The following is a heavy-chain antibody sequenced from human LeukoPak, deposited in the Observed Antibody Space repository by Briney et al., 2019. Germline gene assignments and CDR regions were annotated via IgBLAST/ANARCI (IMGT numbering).Heavy chain of an antibody. CDR2: IRFDGSHK. D-gene: IGHD3-9*01. CDR3: ANGPHYNILTGFYKVRSHLDY. Sequence: NPGGSLRLSCAASGFTFSSYGMHWVRQAPGKGLEWVTFIRFDGSHKHYADSVKGRFTISRDNSKNTLYLEMNSLRAEDTAVYYCANGPHYNILTGFYKVRSHLDYWGQGTLVTVSS. CDR1: GFTFSSYG. V-gene: IGHV3-30*02. J-gene: IGHJ4*02.